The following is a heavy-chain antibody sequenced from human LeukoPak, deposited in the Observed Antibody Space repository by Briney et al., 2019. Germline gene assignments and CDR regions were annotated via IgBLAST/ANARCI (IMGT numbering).Heavy chain of an antibody. J-gene: IGHJ4*02. CDR1: GITFSSYE. CDR2: ISTSGSTI. D-gene: IGHD3-10*01. CDR3: AKDLEVRGVIKADY. Sequence: GGSLRLSCVVSGITFSSYEMNWVRQAPGKGLEWVSYISTSGSTIYYADSVKGRFTISRDNAKNSLYLQMNSLRAEDTAVYYCAKDLEVRGVIKADYWGQGTLVTVSS. V-gene: IGHV3-48*03.